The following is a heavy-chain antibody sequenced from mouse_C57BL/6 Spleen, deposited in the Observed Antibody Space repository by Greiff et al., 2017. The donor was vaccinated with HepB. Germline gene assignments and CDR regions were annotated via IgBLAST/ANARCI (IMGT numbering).Heavy chain of an antibody. CDR1: GYTFTSYW. CDR3: ERPNYYGSSSYFDY. V-gene: IGHV1-52*01. CDR2: IDPSDSET. Sequence: QVQLQQPGAELVRPGSSVKLSCKASGYTFTSYWMHWVKQRPIQGLEWIGNIDPSDSETHYNQKFKDKATLTVDKSSSTAYMQLSSLTSEDSAVYYCERPNYYGSSSYFDYWGQGTTLPVSS. D-gene: IGHD1-1*01. J-gene: IGHJ2*01.